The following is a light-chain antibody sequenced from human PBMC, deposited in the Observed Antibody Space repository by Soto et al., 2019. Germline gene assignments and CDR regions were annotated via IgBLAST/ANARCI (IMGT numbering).Light chain of an antibody. CDR3: AAWDDSLHGWV. Sequence: QLVLTQPPSASGTPGQRVTISCSGSSSNIGSNTVNWYQQLPGTAPKLLMYANNKRPSGVPDRLSGAKSGASASLAISGLQSEDEADYYCAAWDDSLHGWVFGGGTKLTVL. V-gene: IGLV1-44*01. CDR2: ANN. CDR1: SSNIGSNT. J-gene: IGLJ3*02.